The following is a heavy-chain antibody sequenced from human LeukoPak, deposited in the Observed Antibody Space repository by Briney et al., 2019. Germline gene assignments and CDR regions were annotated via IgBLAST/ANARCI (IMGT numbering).Heavy chain of an antibody. CDR1: GGSISSYY. Sequence: SETLSLTCTVSGGSISSYYWSWIRQPPGKGLEWIGYIYYSGSTNYKPSLKSRVTISVNTSKNQFSLKLSSVTAADTAVYYCARGEYYDILTGERGWFDPWGQGTLVTVSS. V-gene: IGHV4-59*01. J-gene: IGHJ5*02. CDR2: IYYSGST. CDR3: ARGEYYDILTGERGWFDP. D-gene: IGHD3-9*01.